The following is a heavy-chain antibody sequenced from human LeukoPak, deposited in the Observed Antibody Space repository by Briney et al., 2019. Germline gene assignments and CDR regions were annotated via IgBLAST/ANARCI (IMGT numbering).Heavy chain of an antibody. D-gene: IGHD2-2*01. Sequence: GRSLRLSCAASGFTFSSYGMHWVRQAPGKGLEWVSAISGSGGSTYYADSVKGRFTISRDNSKNTLYLQMNSLRAEDTAVYYCAKHRFGYCSSTSCSWNWFDPWGQGTLVTVSS. CDR3: AKHRFGYCSSTSCSWNWFDP. J-gene: IGHJ5*02. CDR1: GFTFSSYG. V-gene: IGHV3-23*01. CDR2: ISGSGGST.